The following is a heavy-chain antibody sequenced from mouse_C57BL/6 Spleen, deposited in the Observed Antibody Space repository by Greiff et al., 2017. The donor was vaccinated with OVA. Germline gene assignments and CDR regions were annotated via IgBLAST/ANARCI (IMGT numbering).Heavy chain of an antibody. CDR1: GYAFSSSW. Sequence: VKLLESGPELVKPGASVKISCKASGYAFSSSWMNWVKQRPGKGLEWIGRIYPGDGDTNYNGKFKGKATLTADKSSSTAYMQLSSLTSEDSAVYFCAREGYGYDGGYYFDYRGQGTTLTVSS. CDR2: IYPGDGDT. CDR3: AREGYGYDGGYYFDY. J-gene: IGHJ2*01. D-gene: IGHD2-2*01. V-gene: IGHV1-82*01.